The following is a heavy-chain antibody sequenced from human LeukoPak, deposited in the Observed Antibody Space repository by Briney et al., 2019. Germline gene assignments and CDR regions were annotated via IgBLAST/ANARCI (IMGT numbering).Heavy chain of an antibody. V-gene: IGHV3-23*01. J-gene: IGHJ5*02. Sequence: GGSLRLSCAASGFTFSSYAMSWVRQAPGKGLEWVSAISGSGGSTYYADSVKGRFTISRDNSKNTLYLQMNSLRADDTAVYYCAKSPSRTTVVIPSWGQGTLVTVSS. CDR3: AKSPSRTTVVIPS. CDR2: ISGSGGST. CDR1: GFTFSSYA. D-gene: IGHD4-23*01.